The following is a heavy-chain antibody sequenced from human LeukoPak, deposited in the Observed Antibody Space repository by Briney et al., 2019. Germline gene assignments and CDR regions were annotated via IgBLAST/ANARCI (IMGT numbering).Heavy chain of an antibody. CDR3: ARYSSSWYLFDY. D-gene: IGHD6-13*01. V-gene: IGHV3-66*01. J-gene: IGHJ4*02. CDR1: GFTVSSNY. Sequence: PGGSLRLSCAASGFTVSSNYMSWVRQAPGKGLEWVSVIYSGGSTYYADSVKGRFTISRDNSKNTLYLQMNSLRAEDTAVYYCARYSSSWYLFDYWGQGTLVTVSS. CDR2: IYSGGST.